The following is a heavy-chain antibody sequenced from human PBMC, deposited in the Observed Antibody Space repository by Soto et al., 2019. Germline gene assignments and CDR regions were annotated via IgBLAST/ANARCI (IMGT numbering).Heavy chain of an antibody. V-gene: IGHV1-69*01. CDR2: IIPIFGTA. D-gene: IGHD6-19*01. CDR1: GGTFSSYA. J-gene: IGHJ6*02. CDR3: ARGINSGWPNYYYYGMDV. Sequence: QVQLVQSGAEVKKPGSSVKVSCKASGGTFSSYAISWVRQAPGQGLEWMGGIIPIFGTANYAQKFQGRVTITADESTSTAYRELSSLRSEDTAVYYCARGINSGWPNYYYYGMDVWGQGTTVTVSS.